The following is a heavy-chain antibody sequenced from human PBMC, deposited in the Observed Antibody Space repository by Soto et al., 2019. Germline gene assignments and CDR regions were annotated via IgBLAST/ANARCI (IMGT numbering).Heavy chain of an antibody. J-gene: IGHJ4*02. CDR1: GGTFSSYA. Sequence: GPSVKVSCKASGGTFSSYAISWVRQAPGQGLEWMGGIIPIFGTANYAQKFQGRVTITADESTSTAYMELSSLRSEDTAVYYCAKNYYDSSGYYYVFDYWGQGTLVTVSS. V-gene: IGHV1-69*13. D-gene: IGHD3-22*01. CDR2: IIPIFGTA. CDR3: AKNYYDSSGYYYVFDY.